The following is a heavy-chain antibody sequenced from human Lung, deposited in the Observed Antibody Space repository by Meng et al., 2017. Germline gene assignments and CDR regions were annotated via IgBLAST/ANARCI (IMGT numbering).Heavy chain of an antibody. CDR3: ARAEEEYCSGGSCPNFDF. CDR1: GYIFTRYG. V-gene: IGHV1-18*01. D-gene: IGHD2-15*01. J-gene: IGHJ4*02. CDR2: ISGYNGNT. Sequence: QVQLVQSGAEVKKPGASVKVSCKASGYIFTRYGITWVRQAPGQGLEWMGWISGYNGNTNYAQKLQGRVTMTTDTSTSTAYMELRSLRSDDTAGYYCARAEEEYCSGGSCPNFDFWGQGTLVTVSS.